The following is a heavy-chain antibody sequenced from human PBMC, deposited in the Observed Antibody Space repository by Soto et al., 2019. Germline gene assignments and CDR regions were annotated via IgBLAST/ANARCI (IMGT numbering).Heavy chain of an antibody. CDR3: ARLVPGTWFGDY. J-gene: IGHJ4*02. Sequence: EVQLLGSGGGSVQPGGSLRLSCAASAFTFSNYGMTWVRQAPGKGLEWLSATSDGSTFYRESVKGRFTMSRDDSINMLFLHMSSLRAEDTATYYCARLVPGTWFGDYWGQGILVSVSS. CDR2: TSDGST. D-gene: IGHD6-19*01. CDR1: AFTFSNYG. V-gene: IGHV3-23*01.